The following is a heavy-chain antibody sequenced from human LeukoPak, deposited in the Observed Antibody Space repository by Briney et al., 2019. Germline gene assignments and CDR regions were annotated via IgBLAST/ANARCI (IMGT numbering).Heavy chain of an antibody. CDR3: ASGFVVVPAAPPDY. CDR1: GGSISSGSYY. V-gene: IGHV4-61*02. J-gene: IGHJ4*02. D-gene: IGHD2-2*01. Sequence: PSETLSLTCTVSGGSISSGSYYWSWIRQPAGKGLEWIGRIYTSGSTNYNPSLKSRVTISVDTSKNQFSLKLSSVTAAGTAVYYCASGFVVVPAAPPDYWGQGTLVTVSS. CDR2: IYTSGST.